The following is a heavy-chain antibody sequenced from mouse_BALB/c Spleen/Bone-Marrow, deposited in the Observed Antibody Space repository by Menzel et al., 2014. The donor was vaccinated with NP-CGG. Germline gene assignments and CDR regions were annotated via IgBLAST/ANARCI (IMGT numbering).Heavy chain of an antibody. CDR2: ISSGGSYT. CDR3: ARQTYYDYDGYFDY. Sequence: EVQLQESGGDLVKPGGSLKLSCAASGFTFSSYGMSWVRQTPDKRLEWVATISSGGSYTYYPDSVKGRFTISRDNAKNTLYLQMSCLKSEDTAMYYCARQTYYDYDGYFDYWGQGTTLTVSS. J-gene: IGHJ2*01. CDR1: GFTFSSYG. D-gene: IGHD2-4*01. V-gene: IGHV5-6*01.